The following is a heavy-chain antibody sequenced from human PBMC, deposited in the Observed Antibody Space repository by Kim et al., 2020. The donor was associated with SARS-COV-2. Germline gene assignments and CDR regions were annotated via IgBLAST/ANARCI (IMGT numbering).Heavy chain of an antibody. D-gene: IGHD1-26*01. V-gene: IGHV3-49*04. CDR1: GFTFGDYA. CDR2: IRSKAYGGTT. J-gene: IGHJ3*02. Sequence: GGSLRLSCTASGFTFGDYAMSWVRQAPGKGLEWVGFIRSKAYGGTTEYAASVKGRFTISRDDSKSIAYLQMNSLKTEDTAVYYCTREEWELGRFDIWGQGTMVTVSS. CDR3: TREEWELGRFDI.